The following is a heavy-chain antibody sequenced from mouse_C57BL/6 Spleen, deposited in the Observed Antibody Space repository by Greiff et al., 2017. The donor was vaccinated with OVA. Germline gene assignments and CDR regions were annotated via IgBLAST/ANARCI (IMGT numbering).Heavy chain of an antibody. CDR2: ISSGGSYT. Sequence: EVNLVESGGDLVKPGGSLKLSCAASGFTFSSYGMSWVRQTPDKRLEWVATISSGGSYTYYPDSVKGRFTISRDNAKNTLYLHRRSLKSEDTAMYYCARRGYYGSWFAYWGQGTLVTVSA. V-gene: IGHV5-6*02. J-gene: IGHJ3*01. D-gene: IGHD1-1*01. CDR3: ARRGYYGSWFAY. CDR1: GFTFSSYG.